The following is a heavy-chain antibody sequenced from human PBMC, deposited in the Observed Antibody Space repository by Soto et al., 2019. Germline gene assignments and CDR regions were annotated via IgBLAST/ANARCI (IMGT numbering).Heavy chain of an antibody. V-gene: IGHV3-23*01. CDR3: AKYWQHVSGFGMDV. CDR1: GLTFSSYA. D-gene: IGHD2-15*01. Sequence: EVQLLESGGGLVQPGGSLRLSCVASGLTFSSYAMSWVRQGPGKGLEWVSVISSGGGSTYYADSVKGRFTISRDNSKNTFYLRMNNLRADDTAVYFCAKYWQHVSGFGMDVWGQGTTVTVSS. J-gene: IGHJ6*01. CDR2: ISSGGGST.